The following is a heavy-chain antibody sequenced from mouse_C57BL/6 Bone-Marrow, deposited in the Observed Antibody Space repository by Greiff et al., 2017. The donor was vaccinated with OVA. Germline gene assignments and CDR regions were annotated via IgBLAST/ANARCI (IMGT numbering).Heavy chain of an antibody. CDR2: IDPANGNT. D-gene: IGHD1-1*01. CDR1: GFNIKNTY. V-gene: IGHV14-3*01. J-gene: IGHJ1*03. CDR3: VPHYYGSSPPWYFDV. Sequence: VQLQQSVAELVRPGASVKLSCTASGFNIKNTYMHWVKQRPEQGLEWIGRIDPANGNTKYAPKFQGKATITADTSSNTAYLQLSSLTSEDTAIYYCVPHYYGSSPPWYFDVWGTGTTVTVSS.